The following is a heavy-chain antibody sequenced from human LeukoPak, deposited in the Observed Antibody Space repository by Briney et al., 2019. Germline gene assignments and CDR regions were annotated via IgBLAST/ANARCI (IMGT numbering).Heavy chain of an antibody. J-gene: IGHJ4*02. CDR3: ARDGDYGGTRD. Sequence: GGSLRLSCEASGFAFSFFAMSWLRQPPGKGLEWVSTINANSGTRSYAASVRGRFTISRDNSKNTVYLQLNTLRADDTAVYYCARDGDYGGTRDWGQGTLVTVSS. V-gene: IGHV3-23*01. CDR1: GFAFSFFA. CDR2: INANSGTR. D-gene: IGHD4-17*01.